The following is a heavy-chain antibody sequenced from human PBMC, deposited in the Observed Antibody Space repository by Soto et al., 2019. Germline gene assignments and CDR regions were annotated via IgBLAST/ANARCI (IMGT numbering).Heavy chain of an antibody. J-gene: IGHJ3*02. D-gene: IGHD4-17*01. V-gene: IGHV1-2*04. Sequence: QVQLVQSGAEVKKPGASVKVSCKASGYTFTGYYMHWVRQAPGQGLEWMGWINPNSGGTNYAQKFQGWVTMTRDTSISTAYMELSRLRSDDTAVYYCARDRAYRTPPEGRSDYGTDAFDIWGQGTMVTVSS. CDR1: GYTFTGYY. CDR3: ARDRAYRTPPEGRSDYGTDAFDI. CDR2: INPNSGGT.